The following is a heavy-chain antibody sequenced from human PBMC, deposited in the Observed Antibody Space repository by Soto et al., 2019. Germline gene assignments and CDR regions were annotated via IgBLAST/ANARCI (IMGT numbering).Heavy chain of an antibody. Sequence: PGGSLRLSCAASGFTFSSYGMNWVRQAPGKGLEWVSYISSSSNTIYYADSVKGRFTISRDNAKNSLYLQMNSLRAEDTAVYYCARDYSNSFDYWGQGTLVTVSS. J-gene: IGHJ4*02. V-gene: IGHV3-48*01. CDR3: ARDYSNSFDY. CDR2: ISSSSNTI. D-gene: IGHD6-13*01. CDR1: GFTFSSYG.